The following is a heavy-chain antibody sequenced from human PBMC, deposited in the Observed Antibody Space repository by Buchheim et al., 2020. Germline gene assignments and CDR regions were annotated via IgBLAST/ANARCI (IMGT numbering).Heavy chain of an antibody. V-gene: IGHV3-74*01. D-gene: IGHD5-12*01. CDR1: GFLFSTYW. CDR2: IRSDGSET. J-gene: IGHJ6*02. Sequence: EVRLVESGGGLVRPGDSLRLSCGASGFLFSTYWMYWVRQVPGKGLVWVSRIRSDGSETNYADSVRGRFGVSRDNARRTRFLQMNSLRVEDTGVYFCARGYNFGYNYYYGMDVWGRGT. CDR3: ARGYNFGYNYYYGMDV.